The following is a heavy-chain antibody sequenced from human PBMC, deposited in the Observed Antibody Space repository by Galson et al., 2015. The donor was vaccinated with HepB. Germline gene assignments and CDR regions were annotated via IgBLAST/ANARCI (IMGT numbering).Heavy chain of an antibody. CDR3: ARDLANSGYDSMGCLGY. CDR1: GYTFTSYY. V-gene: IGHV1-46*03. CDR2: INPSGGST. J-gene: IGHJ4*02. D-gene: IGHD5-12*01. Sequence: SVKVSCKASGYTFTSYYMHWVRQAPGQGLEWMGIINPSGGSTSYAQKFQGRVTMTRDTSTSTVYMELSSLRSEDTAVYYCARDLANSGYDSMGCLGYWGQGTLVTVSS.